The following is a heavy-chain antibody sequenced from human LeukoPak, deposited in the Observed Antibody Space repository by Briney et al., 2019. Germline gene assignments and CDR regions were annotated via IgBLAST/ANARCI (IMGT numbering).Heavy chain of an antibody. CDR2: ISSSSSYI. Sequence: VGSLRLSCAASGFTFSSYSMNWVRQAPGKGLEWVSSISSSSSYIYYADSVKGRFTISRDNDKNSLYLQMNSLRAEDTAVYYCARGSIGDAFDIWGQGTMVTVSS. J-gene: IGHJ3*02. D-gene: IGHD2/OR15-2a*01. CDR3: ARGSIGDAFDI. CDR1: GFTFSSYS. V-gene: IGHV3-21*01.